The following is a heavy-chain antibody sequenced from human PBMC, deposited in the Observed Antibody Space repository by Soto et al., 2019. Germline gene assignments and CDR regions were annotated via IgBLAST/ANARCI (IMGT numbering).Heavy chain of an antibody. J-gene: IGHJ4*02. V-gene: IGHV3-66*01. CDR2: IYSGGST. Sequence: EVQLVESGGGLVQPGGSLRLSCAASGFTVSSNYMSWVRQAPGKGLEWVSVIYSGGSTYYADSVKGRFTISRDNSKNTLYLQMSSLRAEYTAVYYCARGSVSSGWTFDYWGQGTLGTVSS. D-gene: IGHD6-19*01. CDR3: ARGSVSSGWTFDY. CDR1: GFTVSSNY.